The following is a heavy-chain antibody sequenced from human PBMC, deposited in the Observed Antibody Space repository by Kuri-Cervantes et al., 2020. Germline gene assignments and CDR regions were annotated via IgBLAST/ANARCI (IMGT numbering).Heavy chain of an antibody. J-gene: IGHJ4*02. CDR2: ISWNSGSI. CDR3: ARGLWFGEPYFDY. D-gene: IGHD3-10*01. CDR1: GFTFDDYA. V-gene: IGHV3-9*01. Sequence: SLKISCAASGFTFDDYAMHWVRQAPGKGLEWVSGISWNSGSIGYAYSVKGRFTISRDNAKNSLYLQMNSLRAEDTAVYYCARGLWFGEPYFDYWGQGTLVTVSS.